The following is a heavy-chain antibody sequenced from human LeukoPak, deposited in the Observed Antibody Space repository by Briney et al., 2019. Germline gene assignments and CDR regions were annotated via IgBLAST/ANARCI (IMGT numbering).Heavy chain of an antibody. D-gene: IGHD2-2*01. CDR1: GGSFSAYY. V-gene: IGHV4-34*01. J-gene: IGHJ4*02. CDR3: ARHYIQPPHYFDY. Sequence: SETLSLTCAVYGGSFSAYYWSWIRQPPGKRLEWMGDINHSGSTNYNPSLNSRVTMSVDTSKNQFSLKLSAVTAADTAVYYCARHYIQPPHYFDYWGQGTLVTVSS. CDR2: INHSGST.